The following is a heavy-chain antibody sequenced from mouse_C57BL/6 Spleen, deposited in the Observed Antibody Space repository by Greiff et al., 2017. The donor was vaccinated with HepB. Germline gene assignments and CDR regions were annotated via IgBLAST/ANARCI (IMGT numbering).Heavy chain of an antibody. Sequence: VQLQQPGAELVMPGASVKLSCKASGYTFTSYWMHWVKQRPGQGLEWIGEIDPSDSYTNYNQKFKGKSTLTVDKSSSTAYMQLSSLTSEDSAVYYCARSMVRYFDYWGQGTTLTVSS. D-gene: IGHD2-2*01. CDR2: IDPSDSYT. CDR3: ARSMVRYFDY. CDR1: GYTFTSYW. J-gene: IGHJ2*01. V-gene: IGHV1-69*01.